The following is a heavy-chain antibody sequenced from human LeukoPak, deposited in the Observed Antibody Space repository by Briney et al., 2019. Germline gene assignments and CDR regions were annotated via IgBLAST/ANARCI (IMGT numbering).Heavy chain of an antibody. J-gene: IGHJ3*02. CDR3: ARGRFGPRGLFSFTEGRDAFDI. V-gene: IGHV3-30-3*01. Sequence: GRSLRLSCAASGFTFSSYALHWVRQAPGKGLEWVAVLSYDGSNKYYADSVKGRFTISRDNSKNTLYLQMNSLRAEDTAVYYCARGRFGPRGLFSFTEGRDAFDIWGQGTMVIVSP. CDR1: GFTFSSYA. CDR2: LSYDGSNK. D-gene: IGHD3-10*01.